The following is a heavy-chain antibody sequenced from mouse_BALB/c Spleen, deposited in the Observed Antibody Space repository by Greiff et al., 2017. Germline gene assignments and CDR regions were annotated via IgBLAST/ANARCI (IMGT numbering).Heavy chain of an antibody. J-gene: IGHJ3*01. CDR1: GFTFSSFG. CDR2: ISSGSSTI. V-gene: IGHV5-17*02. Sequence: EVQLQQSGGGLVQPGGSRKLSCAASGFTFSSFGMHWVRQAPEKGLEWVAYISSGSSTIYYADTVKGRFTISRDNPKNTLFLQMTSLRSEDTAMYYCARGIYGSSFAYWGQGTLVTVSA. D-gene: IGHD1-1*01. CDR3: ARGIYGSSFAY.